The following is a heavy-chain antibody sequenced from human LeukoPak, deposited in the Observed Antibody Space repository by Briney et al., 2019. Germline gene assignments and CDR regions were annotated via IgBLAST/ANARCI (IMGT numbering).Heavy chain of an antibody. J-gene: IGHJ4*01. CDR1: GFTFSSYG. CDR3: ARLVGGYSSGWSYFDY. D-gene: IGHD6-19*01. V-gene: IGHV3-48*04. CDR2: ISSSSSSI. Sequence: GGSLRLSCAASGFTFSSYGMNWVRRAPGKGLEWLSYISSSSSSIYYADSVKGRFTISRDNPKNSLYLQMNSLRAEDTAVYYCARLVGGYSSGWSYFDYWGHGTLVTVSS.